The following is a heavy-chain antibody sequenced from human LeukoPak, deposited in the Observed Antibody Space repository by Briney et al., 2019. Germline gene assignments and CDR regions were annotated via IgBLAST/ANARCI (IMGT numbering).Heavy chain of an antibody. CDR2: ISSSSSYI. V-gene: IGHV3-21*01. D-gene: IGHD3-22*01. Sequence: PGGSLRLSCAASGFTFSSYSMNWVRQAPGKGLEWVSSISSSSSYIYYADSVKGRFTISRDNAKSSLYLQMNSLRAEDTAVYYCARKVMVASDAFDIWGQGTMVTVSS. CDR1: GFTFSSYS. CDR3: ARKVMVASDAFDI. J-gene: IGHJ3*02.